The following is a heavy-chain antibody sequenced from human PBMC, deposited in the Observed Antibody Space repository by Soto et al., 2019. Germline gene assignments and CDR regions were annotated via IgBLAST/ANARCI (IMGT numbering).Heavy chain of an antibody. V-gene: IGHV1-24*01. J-gene: IGHJ4*02. CDR1: GHTLTELS. CDR2: FDPEDGET. D-gene: IGHD1-1*01. CDR3: AAGGTRWLHSPFDY. Sequence: QAQLVQSGAEVKKPGASVKVSCKVSGHTLTELSMHWVRLAPGKGLEWMGGFDPEDGETISAQKFQGRVTMTEDTSTDSTYLELSSLRSEDTAVYYCAAGGTRWLHSPFDYWGQGTLVTISS.